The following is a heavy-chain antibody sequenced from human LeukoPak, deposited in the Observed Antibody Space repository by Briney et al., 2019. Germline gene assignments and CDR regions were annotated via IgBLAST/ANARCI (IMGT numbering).Heavy chain of an antibody. CDR2: IGIDSGNT. D-gene: IGHD5-24*01. V-gene: IGHV3-48*01. CDR1: GFTFSSYA. Sequence: GGSLRLSCAASGFTFSSYAMSWVRLAPGKGLEWISYIGIDSGNTNYADSVKGRFTISGDKAKNSLYLQMNSLRVEDTAVYYCARDYKYAFDNWGQGTLVTVSS. CDR3: ARDYKYAFDN. J-gene: IGHJ4*02.